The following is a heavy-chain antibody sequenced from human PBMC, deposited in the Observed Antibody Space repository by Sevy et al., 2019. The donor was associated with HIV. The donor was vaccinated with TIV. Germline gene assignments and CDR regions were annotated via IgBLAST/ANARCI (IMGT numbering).Heavy chain of an antibody. CDR2: LWYDGSNK. V-gene: IGHV3-33*08. D-gene: IGHD2-2*01. Sequence: GGSLRLSCAASGFTFSSYGMHWVRQAPGKGLEWVAVLWYDGSNKYYADSVKGRFTISRDNSKNTVYMQMNSLRAEDTAVYYCARTSSTRGSYFDYWGQGTLVTVSS. J-gene: IGHJ4*02. CDR3: ARTSSTRGSYFDY. CDR1: GFTFSSYG.